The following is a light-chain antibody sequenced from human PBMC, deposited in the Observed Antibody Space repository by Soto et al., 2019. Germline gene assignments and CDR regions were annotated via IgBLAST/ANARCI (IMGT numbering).Light chain of an antibody. J-gene: IGKJ2*01. CDR2: GAS. Sequence: EIVMTQSPATLSVSLGERATLSCRASQSVGSTLAWYQQKPGQAPRLLIYGASTRATGIPARFSGSGSGTEFTLTISSLQSEDFAVYYCQQYNNWPPKYTFGQGTKLEIK. V-gene: IGKV3-15*01. CDR3: QQYNNWPPKYT. CDR1: QSVGST.